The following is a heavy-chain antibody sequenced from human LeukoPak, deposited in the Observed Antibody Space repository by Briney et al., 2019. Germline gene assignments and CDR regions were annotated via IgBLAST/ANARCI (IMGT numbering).Heavy chain of an antibody. D-gene: IGHD3-22*01. Sequence: SGGSLRLSCAASGFTFSSYAMSWVRQAPGKGLEWVSAISGSGGSTYHADSVKGRFTISRDNSKNTLYLQMNSLRAEDTAVYYCAKDVSAMIVVVVDYWGQGTLVTVSS. CDR3: AKDVSAMIVVVVDY. V-gene: IGHV3-23*01. CDR2: ISGSGGST. J-gene: IGHJ4*02. CDR1: GFTFSSYA.